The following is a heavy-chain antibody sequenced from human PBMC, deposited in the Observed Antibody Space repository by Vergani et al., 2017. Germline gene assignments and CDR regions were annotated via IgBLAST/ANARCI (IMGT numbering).Heavy chain of an antibody. CDR3: GSLDGSLREN. CDR1: DFSIPNGDY. V-gene: IGHV4-38-2*02. Sequence: QVPLQESGPGLVKPSEILSLICTVSDFSIPNGDYWVWTRQPPGKGLEWIGSIYHSGRTYYNPSLRSRLTISVDTSKNQFSRTLRSVTAADTAVYHCGSLDGSLRENWGQGTLVTVSS. D-gene: IGHD1-26*01. CDR2: IYHSGRT. J-gene: IGHJ4*02.